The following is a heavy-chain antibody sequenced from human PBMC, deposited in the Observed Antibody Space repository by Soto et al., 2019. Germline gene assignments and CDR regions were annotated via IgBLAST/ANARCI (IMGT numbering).Heavy chain of an antibody. J-gene: IGHJ5*02. V-gene: IGHV1-69*05. D-gene: IGHD6-19*01. Sequence: SVKVSCKASGGTFSSYAISWVRQAPGQGLEWMGGIIPIFGTANYAQKFQGRVTITRDTSASTAYMELSSLRSEDTAVYYCARVNSSGWSPTFDPWGQGTLVTVSS. CDR1: GGTFSSYA. CDR2: IIPIFGTA. CDR3: ARVNSSGWSPTFDP.